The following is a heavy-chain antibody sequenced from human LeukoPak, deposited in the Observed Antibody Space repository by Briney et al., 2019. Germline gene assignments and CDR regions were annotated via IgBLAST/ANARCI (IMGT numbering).Heavy chain of an antibody. D-gene: IGHD2-15*01. CDR3: XXXAPGSSRDY. J-gene: IGHJ4*02. CDR1: GFIFSHYW. Sequence: GGSLRLSCAASGFIFSHYWMSWVRQSPGKGLEWVATINNDGGDTLYADSVKGRLTISRDDAKNSLFLQFHSLRVDDTAVYYXXXXAPGSSRDYWGQGTLVTVSS. V-gene: IGHV3-7*01. CDR2: INNDGGDT.